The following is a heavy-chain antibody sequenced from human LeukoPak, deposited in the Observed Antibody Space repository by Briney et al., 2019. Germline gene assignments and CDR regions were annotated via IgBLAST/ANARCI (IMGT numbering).Heavy chain of an antibody. J-gene: IGHJ6*04. CDR2: ISSSSSYI. CDR3: ARDGEQLVCTDV. CDR1: GFTFSSYW. D-gene: IGHD6-6*01. Sequence: GSLRLSCAASGFTFSSYWMSWVRQAPGKGLEWVSSISSSSSYIYYADSVKGRFTISRDNAKNSLYLQMNSLRAEDTAVYYCARDGEQLVCTDVWGKGTTVTVSS. V-gene: IGHV3-21*01.